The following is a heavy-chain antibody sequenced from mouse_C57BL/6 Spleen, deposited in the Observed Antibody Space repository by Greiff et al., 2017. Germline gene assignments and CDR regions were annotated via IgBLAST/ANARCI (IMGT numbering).Heavy chain of an antibody. CDR1: GYSITSGYY. Sequence: EVQLQQSGPGLVKPSQSLSLTCSVTGYSITSGYYWNWIRQFPGNKLEWMGYISYDGSNNYNPSLKNRISITRDTSKNQFFLKLNSVTTEDTATYYCAREGAYYSNYGGAMDDWGQGTSVTVSS. J-gene: IGHJ4*01. D-gene: IGHD2-5*01. CDR3: AREGAYYSNYGGAMDD. V-gene: IGHV3-6*01. CDR2: ISYDGSN.